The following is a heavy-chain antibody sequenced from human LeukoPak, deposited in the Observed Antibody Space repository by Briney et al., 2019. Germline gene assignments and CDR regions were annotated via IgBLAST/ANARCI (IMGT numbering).Heavy chain of an antibody. D-gene: IGHD3-10*01. Sequence: GGSLRLSCAASGFTVSSNYMSWVRQAPGKGLEWVANIKQDGTERYYVDSVKGRFTISRDNVKNSLYLQMNSLRVEDTAVYYCAKVAKYYYGSETYYFFEHWGQGTPVTASS. J-gene: IGHJ4*02. CDR2: IKQDGTER. CDR1: GFTVSSNY. CDR3: AKVAKYYYGSETYYFFEH. V-gene: IGHV3-7*01.